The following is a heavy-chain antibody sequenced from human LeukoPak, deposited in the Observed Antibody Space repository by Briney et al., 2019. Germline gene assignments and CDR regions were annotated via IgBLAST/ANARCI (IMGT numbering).Heavy chain of an antibody. CDR1: GYSISSGYY. Sequence: SETLSLTCAVSGYSISSGYYWGWIRQPPGKGLEWIGSIYHSGSTYYNPSLKSRVTISVDTSKNQSSLKLSSVTAADTAVYYCARALGYCSSTSCSKYNWFDPWGQGTLVTVSS. CDR2: IYHSGST. V-gene: IGHV4-38-2*01. J-gene: IGHJ5*02. D-gene: IGHD2-2*01. CDR3: ARALGYCSSTSCSKYNWFDP.